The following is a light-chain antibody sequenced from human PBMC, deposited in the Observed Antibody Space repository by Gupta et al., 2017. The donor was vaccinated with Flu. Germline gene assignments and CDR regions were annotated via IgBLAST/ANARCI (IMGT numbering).Light chain of an antibody. Sequence: VTPGEPASISCRSSQSLLHSNGYNYLDWFLQKPGQSPQLLIYLGSSRASGVPDRFSGSGSGTDFTLKINRVEAEDVGVYYCMQALQTPITFGHGTRLEIK. V-gene: IGKV2-28*01. CDR2: LGS. CDR3: MQALQTPIT. CDR1: QSLLHSNGYNY. J-gene: IGKJ5*01.